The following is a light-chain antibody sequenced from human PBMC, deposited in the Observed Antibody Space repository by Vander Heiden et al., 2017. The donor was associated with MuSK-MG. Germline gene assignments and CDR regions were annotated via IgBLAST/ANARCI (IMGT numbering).Light chain of an antibody. J-gene: IGKJ4*01. CDR1: QSVSSY. CDR2: DAS. V-gene: IGKV3-11*01. CDR3: QQRSNWPPT. Sequence: EIVLPQSPATLSLSPGERATLSCRASQSVSSYLAWYQQKPGQAPRLLIYDASNRATAIPARFSGRGSGTDFTLTISSLEPEDFAVYYCQQRSNWPPTFGGGTKVEIK.